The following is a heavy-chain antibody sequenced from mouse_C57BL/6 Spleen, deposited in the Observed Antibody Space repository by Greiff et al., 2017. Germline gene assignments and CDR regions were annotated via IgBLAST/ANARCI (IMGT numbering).Heavy chain of an antibody. Sequence: ESGPGMVKPSQSLSLTCTVTGYSITSGYDWHWIRHFPGNNLEWMGYISYSGSTNYNRSLKSRISITHDTSKNHFFLKLNSVTTEDTATYYCARATGDAAWLAYWGQGTLVTVSA. D-gene: IGHD2-13*01. J-gene: IGHJ3*01. V-gene: IGHV3-1*01. CDR2: ISYSGST. CDR1: GYSITSGYD. CDR3: ARATGDAAWLAY.